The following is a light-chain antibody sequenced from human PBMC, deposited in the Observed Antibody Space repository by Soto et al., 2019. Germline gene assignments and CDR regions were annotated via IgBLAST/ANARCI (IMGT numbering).Light chain of an antibody. CDR3: QQYGSSPRGPVWT. Sequence: EILMTQSPATLSVSPGERFTLPGRDSQSVRSNLAWYQQKPGTAPRLLIYGASSRDTGIPDRFSGSGSGTDVTLTISRLEPDDFEVYYCQQYGSSPRGPVWTFGQGTKVDI. V-gene: IGKV3-20*01. CDR2: GAS. J-gene: IGKJ1*01. CDR1: QSVRSN.